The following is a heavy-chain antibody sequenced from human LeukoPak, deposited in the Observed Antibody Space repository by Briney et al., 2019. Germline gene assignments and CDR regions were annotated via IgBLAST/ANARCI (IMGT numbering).Heavy chain of an antibody. J-gene: IGHJ4*02. CDR1: GFTFSNYA. V-gene: IGHV3-30*01. Sequence: GKSLRLSCAASGFTFSNYAMHWVRQTPGKGLEWVSLISSGGTYEYYADSVKGRFTISRDNSKNTLYLQLNSLRAEDTAVYYCARDSTYYYDSGSSGPHYFDNWGQGTLVTVSS. CDR3: ARDSTYYYDSGSSGPHYFDN. D-gene: IGHD3-10*01. CDR2: ISSGGTYE.